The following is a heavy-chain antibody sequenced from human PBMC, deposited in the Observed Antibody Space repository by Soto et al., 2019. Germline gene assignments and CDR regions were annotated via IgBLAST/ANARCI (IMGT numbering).Heavy chain of an antibody. J-gene: IGHJ6*02. CDR3: ARDRVAGTGMYYYYGMDV. V-gene: IGHV1-2*02. CDR2: INPNSGGT. CDR1: GYTFTGYY. D-gene: IGHD6-19*01. Sequence: ASVKVSCKASGYTFTGYYMHWVRQAPGQGLEWTGWINPNSGGTNYAQKFQGRVTMTRDTSISTAYMELSRLRSDDTAVYYCARDRVAGTGMYYYYGMDVWGRGTTVTVSS.